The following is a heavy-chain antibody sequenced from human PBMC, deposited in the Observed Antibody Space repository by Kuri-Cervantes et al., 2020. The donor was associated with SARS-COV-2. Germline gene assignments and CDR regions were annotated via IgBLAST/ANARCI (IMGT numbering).Heavy chain of an antibody. CDR2: IKSNADGGTV. J-gene: IGHJ4*02. D-gene: IGHD5/OR15-5a*01. CDR3: STDKPTVVSRDY. V-gene: IGHV3-15*07. CDR1: GFTFANSW. Sequence: GESLKISCATSGFTFANSWMNWVRQAPGKGLEWVGRIKSNADGGTVDYAVAVEGRFTISRDDSKNTLFLQMNGLRVEDTAKYYCSTDKPTVVSRDYWGPGVPVTVSS.